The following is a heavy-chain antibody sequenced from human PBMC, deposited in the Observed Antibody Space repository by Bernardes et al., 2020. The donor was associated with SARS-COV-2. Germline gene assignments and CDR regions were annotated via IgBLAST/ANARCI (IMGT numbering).Heavy chain of an antibody. Sequence: SESLSLTCTVSGGSVNRGSYYWSWLRQPPGKGLEWIGYIYYSGSTSYNPSLKSRVTISLDTSKNQFSLKLPSVTAADTAVYYCARDVALTLCSGGSCYGRGYYDHWGQGTLVSVSS. CDR3: ARDVALTLCSGGSCYGRGYYDH. V-gene: IGHV4-61*01. CDR1: GGSVNRGSYY. CDR2: IYYSGST. J-gene: IGHJ4*02. D-gene: IGHD2-15*01.